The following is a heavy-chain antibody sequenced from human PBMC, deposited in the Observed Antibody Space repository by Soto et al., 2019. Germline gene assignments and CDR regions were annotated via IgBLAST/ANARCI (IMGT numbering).Heavy chain of an antibody. CDR3: ARPKRSGYDRGDSYYHTMDV. Sequence: QMRLVQSGAEVKNSGSSVNVSCKASGGTSSNFVITWVRQVPGQGLEWLGGILPMFGAVKYAQKFQDRLTITADRSTNPASMELGSLRSEDTAVYYCARPKRSGYDRGDSYYHTMDVWGHGTTVTVS. V-gene: IGHV1-69*06. D-gene: IGHD3-3*01. CDR2: ILPMFGAV. CDR1: GGTSSNFV. J-gene: IGHJ6*02.